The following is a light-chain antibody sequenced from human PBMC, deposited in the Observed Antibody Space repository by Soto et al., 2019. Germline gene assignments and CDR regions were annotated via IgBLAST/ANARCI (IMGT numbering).Light chain of an antibody. CDR2: EVS. V-gene: IGLV2-14*01. CDR3: SSYRSSSTPVV. Sequence: QSVLTQPASVSGSPGQSITISCTGTSSDVGGYNYVSWYQQHPGKAPKLMIYEVSNRPSGVSNRFSGSKSGNTASLTISGLRAEDEADYYCSSYRSSSTPVVFGGGTKLTVL. J-gene: IGLJ2*01. CDR1: SSDVGGYNY.